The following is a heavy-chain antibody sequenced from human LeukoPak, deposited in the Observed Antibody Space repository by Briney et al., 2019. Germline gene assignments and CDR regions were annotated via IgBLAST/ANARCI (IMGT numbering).Heavy chain of an antibody. Sequence: GGSLRLSCAASRFTFSSYWMHWVRQAPGKGLVWVSRISSDGSTTTYADSVKGRFTISRDNAKNSLFLQMNSLRAEDTAVYYCARERPYTRSAFDYWGQGTLVTVSS. CDR2: ISSDGSTT. CDR1: RFTFSSYW. J-gene: IGHJ4*02. V-gene: IGHV3-74*01. CDR3: ARERPYTRSAFDY. D-gene: IGHD1-1*01.